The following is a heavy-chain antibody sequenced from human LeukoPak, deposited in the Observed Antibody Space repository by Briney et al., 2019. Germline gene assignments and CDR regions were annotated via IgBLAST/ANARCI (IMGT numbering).Heavy chain of an antibody. CDR1: GGSISSGDYY. V-gene: IGHV4-30-4*08. Sequence: SETLSLTCTVSGGSISSGDYYWSWIRQPPGKGLEWIGYIYYSGSTYYNPSLKSRVTISVDTSKNQFSLKLSSVTAADTAVYYCARKDYGGNSEDAFDIWGQGTMVTVSS. CDR2: IYYSGST. J-gene: IGHJ3*02. D-gene: IGHD4-23*01. CDR3: ARKDYGGNSEDAFDI.